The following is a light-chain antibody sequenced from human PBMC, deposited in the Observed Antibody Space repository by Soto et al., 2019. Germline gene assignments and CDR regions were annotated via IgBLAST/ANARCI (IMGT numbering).Light chain of an antibody. CDR1: KLGDKS. V-gene: IGLV3-1*01. CDR2: QDS. J-gene: IGLJ1*01. CDR3: QAWDSSTYV. Sequence: SSELTQPPSVSVSPGQTASITCSGDKLGDKSASWYQQKPGQSPVLVIYQDSKRPSGIPERFSGSSSGNTATLTISGTQAMDEADYYCQAWDSSTYVFGTGTQLTVL.